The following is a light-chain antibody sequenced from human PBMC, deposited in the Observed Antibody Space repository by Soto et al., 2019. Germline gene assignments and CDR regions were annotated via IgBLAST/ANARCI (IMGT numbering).Light chain of an antibody. J-gene: IGLJ1*01. Sequence: QSVLTQPRSVSGSPGQSVTISCTGTSSDVGTYDFVSWYQQRPGKAPRLMIFDVSERPSGVPDRFSGSKSGNTASLTISGLQAEDEADYYCQSYDNSLNDYVFGTGTKVTVL. V-gene: IGLV2-11*01. CDR3: QSYDNSLNDYV. CDR1: SSDVGTYDF. CDR2: DVS.